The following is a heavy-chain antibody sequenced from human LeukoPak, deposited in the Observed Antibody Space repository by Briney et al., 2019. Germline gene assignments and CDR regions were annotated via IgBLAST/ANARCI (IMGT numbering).Heavy chain of an antibody. CDR2: INPSGGST. CDR1: GYTFTSYY. D-gene: IGHD3-10*01. Sequence: ASVKVSCKASGYTFTSYYMHWVRQAPGQGLEWMGIINPSGGSTSYAQKFQGRVTMTRDTSTSTVYMELSSLRSEDTAVYYCARDRVRRSWVTMVRGPIPLTGDWLDPWGQGTLVTVSS. CDR3: ARDRVRRSWVTMVRGPIPLTGDWLDP. J-gene: IGHJ5*02. V-gene: IGHV1-46*03.